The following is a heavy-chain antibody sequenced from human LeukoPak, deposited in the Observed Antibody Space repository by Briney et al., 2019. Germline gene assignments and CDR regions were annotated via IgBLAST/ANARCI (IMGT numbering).Heavy chain of an antibody. Sequence: PGGSLRLSCAASGFTVSSNYMSWVRQAPGKGLEWVSVIYSGGSTYYADSVKGRFTISRDNSKNTLYLQMNSLRAEDTAVYYCARDLGSYGSMDAFDIWGQGTMVTVSS. D-gene: IGHD5-18*01. CDR2: IYSGGST. V-gene: IGHV3-53*01. J-gene: IGHJ3*02. CDR3: ARDLGSYGSMDAFDI. CDR1: GFTVSSNY.